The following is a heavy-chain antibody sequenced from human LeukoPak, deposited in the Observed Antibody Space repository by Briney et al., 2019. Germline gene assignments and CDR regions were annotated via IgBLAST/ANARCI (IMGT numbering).Heavy chain of an antibody. J-gene: IGHJ3*02. CDR2: ISGSGGST. Sequence: GGSLRLSCAASGFTFSSYAMSWVRQAPGKGLEWVSAISGSGGSTYYADSVKGRFTISRDNSKNTLYLQMSSLRAEDTAVYYCAKDLRDYGDYGNAFDIWGQGTMVTVSS. CDR3: AKDLRDYGDYGNAFDI. CDR1: GFTFSSYA. V-gene: IGHV3-23*01. D-gene: IGHD4-17*01.